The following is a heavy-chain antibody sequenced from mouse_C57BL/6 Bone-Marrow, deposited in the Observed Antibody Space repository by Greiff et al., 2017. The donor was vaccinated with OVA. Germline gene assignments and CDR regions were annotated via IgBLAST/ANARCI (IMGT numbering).Heavy chain of an antibody. D-gene: IGHD1-1*01. CDR3: ARRRVLRYRYFDV. CDR1: GYTFTSYW. CDR2: IDPSDSYT. Sequence: QVQLQQPGAELVRPGTSVKLSCKASGYTFTSYWMHWVKQRPGQGLEWIGVIDPSDSYTNYNQKFKGKATLTVDTSSSTAYMQLSSLTSEDSAVYYCARRRVLRYRYFDVWGTGTTVTVSS. J-gene: IGHJ1*03. V-gene: IGHV1-59*01.